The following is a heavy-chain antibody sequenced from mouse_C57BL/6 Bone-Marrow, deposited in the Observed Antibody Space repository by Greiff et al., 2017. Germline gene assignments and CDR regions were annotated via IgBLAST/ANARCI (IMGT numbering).Heavy chain of an antibody. Sequence: QVQLQQSGAELAKPGASVKLSCKASGYTFTSYWMHWVKQRPGQGLEWIGYINPSSGYTKYNQKFKDKATLTADKSSSTAYMQRSSLTYEDSAVYYCARGGTTVGRYFDVWGTGTTVTVSS. J-gene: IGHJ1*03. V-gene: IGHV1-7*01. D-gene: IGHD1-1*01. CDR1: GYTFTSYW. CDR3: ARGGTTVGRYFDV. CDR2: INPSSGYT.